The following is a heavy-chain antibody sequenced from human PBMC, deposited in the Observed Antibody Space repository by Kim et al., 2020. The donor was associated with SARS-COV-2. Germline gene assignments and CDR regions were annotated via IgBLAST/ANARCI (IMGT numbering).Heavy chain of an antibody. V-gene: IGHV3-11*01. D-gene: IGHD3-9*01. CDR3: ARIRYVDWLLGDY. Sequence: YYADSLNGRFTITRDNAKNSLYLQMNSLRAEDTAVYYCARIRYVDWLLGDYWGQGTLVTVSS. J-gene: IGHJ4*02.